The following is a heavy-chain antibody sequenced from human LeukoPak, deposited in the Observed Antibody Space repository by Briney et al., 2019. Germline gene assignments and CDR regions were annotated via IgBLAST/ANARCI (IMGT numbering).Heavy chain of an antibody. Sequence: ASVKVSCRASGYTFTGYYMHWVRQAPRQGLEWMGWINPNSGDTNYAQKFQGRVTMTRDTSISTAYMELIRLTSDDTAVYYCARGGSAYAPWGQGTLVTVSS. CDR1: GYTFTGYY. V-gene: IGHV1-2*02. D-gene: IGHD3-3*01. CDR2: INPNSGDT. CDR3: ARGGSAYAP. J-gene: IGHJ5*02.